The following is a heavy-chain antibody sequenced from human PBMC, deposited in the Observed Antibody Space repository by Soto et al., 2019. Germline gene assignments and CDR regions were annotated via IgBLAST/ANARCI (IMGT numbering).Heavy chain of an antibody. V-gene: IGHV3-23*01. J-gene: IGHJ6*02. Sequence: PGGSLRLSCAASGFTFISYAMSWVRQAPGKGLEWVSAISGSGGSTYYADSVKGRFTISRDNSKNTLYLQMNSLRAEDTAVYYCAKSYSSSSAFGFYYYYGMDVWGQGTTVTVSS. CDR2: ISGSGGST. D-gene: IGHD6-6*01. CDR1: GFTFISYA. CDR3: AKSYSSSSAFGFYYYYGMDV.